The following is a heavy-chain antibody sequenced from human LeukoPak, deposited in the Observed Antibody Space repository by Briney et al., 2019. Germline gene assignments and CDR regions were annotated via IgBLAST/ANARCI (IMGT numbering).Heavy chain of an antibody. CDR3: ATVEIDPGYWFDP. CDR2: FDPEDGET. V-gene: IGHV1-24*01. J-gene: IGHJ5*02. Sequence: ASVEVSCKVSGYTLTELSMHWVRQAPGTGLEWMGGFDPEDGETIYAQKFQGRVTMTEDTSTDTAYMELSSLRSEDTAVYYCATVEIDPGYWFDPWGQGTLVTVSS. CDR1: GYTLTELS. D-gene: IGHD1-1*01.